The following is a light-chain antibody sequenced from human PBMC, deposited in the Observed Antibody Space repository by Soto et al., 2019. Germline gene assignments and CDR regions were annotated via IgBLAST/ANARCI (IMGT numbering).Light chain of an antibody. CDR1: QTISTW. CDR3: QQYSSYPFT. V-gene: IGKV1-5*01. CDR2: DAS. J-gene: IGKJ3*01. Sequence: DIQMTQSPSTLSSTVGDRVTITCRASQTISTWLAWYQQKPGKAPKLLIYDASSLHSGVPSRFIGSASGTEFTLTITDLQPDDFAIYHCQQYSSYPFTFGPGTKVGIK.